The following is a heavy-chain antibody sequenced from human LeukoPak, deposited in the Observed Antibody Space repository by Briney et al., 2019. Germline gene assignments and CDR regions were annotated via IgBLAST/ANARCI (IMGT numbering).Heavy chain of an antibody. CDR2: IYHSGST. CDR3: ASTKAVTGAAGYYFDY. CDR1: GGSISDNNW. V-gene: IGHV4-4*02. J-gene: IGHJ4*02. Sequence: SETLSLTCAVSGGSISDNNWWSWVRQPPGKGLEWIGEIYHSGSTNYNPSLKSRVTISVDKSKNQFSLKLSSVTAADTAVYFCASTKAVTGAAGYYFDYWGLGTLVTVSS. D-gene: IGHD6-19*01.